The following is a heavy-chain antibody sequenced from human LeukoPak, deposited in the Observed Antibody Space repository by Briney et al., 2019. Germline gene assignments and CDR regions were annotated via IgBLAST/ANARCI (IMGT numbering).Heavy chain of an antibody. D-gene: IGHD6-19*01. CDR3: ARDLGSYTSGWYMGFDY. CDR2: ISGTSNTI. Sequence: GGSLRLSCAASGFTFSSYWMTWVRQAPGKGLEWVSYISGTSNTIYYADSVKGRFTISRDNAKNSLYLQVNSLRAEDTAIYYCARDLGSYTSGWYMGFDYWGRGTLVTVSS. CDR1: GFTFSSYW. V-gene: IGHV3-48*01. J-gene: IGHJ4*02.